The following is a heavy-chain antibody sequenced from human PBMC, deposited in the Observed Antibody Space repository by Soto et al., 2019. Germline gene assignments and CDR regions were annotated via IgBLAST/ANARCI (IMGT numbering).Heavy chain of an antibody. J-gene: IGHJ6*02. Sequence: QVQLVQSGAEVKKPGSSVKVSCKASGGTFSSYAISWVRQAPGQGLEWMGGIIPIFGTANYAQKFQGRVTITADESTSTAYMELSSLRSEDTAVYYCARDDVSWVLRFPYGMDVWGQGTTVTVSS. V-gene: IGHV1-69*01. CDR2: IIPIFGTA. CDR3: ARDDVSWVLRFPYGMDV. D-gene: IGHD3-3*01. CDR1: GGTFSSYA.